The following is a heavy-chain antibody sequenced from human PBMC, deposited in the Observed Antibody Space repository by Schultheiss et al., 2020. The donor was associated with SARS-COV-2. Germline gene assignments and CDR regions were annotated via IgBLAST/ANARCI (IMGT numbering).Heavy chain of an antibody. Sequence: SETLSLTCTVSGGSISSSSYYWGWIRQPPGKGLEWIGKINHSGSTKYNPSLKSRVTISVDTSKNQFSLKLSSVTAADTAVYYCARGSAEEWFDPWGQGTLVTVSS. CDR1: GGSISSSSYY. V-gene: IGHV4-39*01. CDR2: INHSGST. CDR3: ARGSAEEWFDP. J-gene: IGHJ5*02. D-gene: IGHD6-19*01.